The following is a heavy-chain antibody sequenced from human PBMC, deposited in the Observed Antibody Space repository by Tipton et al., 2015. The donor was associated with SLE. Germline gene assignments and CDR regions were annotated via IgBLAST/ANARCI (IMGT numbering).Heavy chain of an antibody. V-gene: IGHV5-51*01. CDR2: IYPGDSDI. CDR3: ARPRLTGEVDY. D-gene: IGHD3-9*01. CDR1: GYSFTTYW. Sequence: VQLVQSGAEVKKPGESLKISCKASGYSFTTYWIGWVRQMPGKGLEWMGIIYPGDSDIRYTPSFQRHVTISADKSISTAYLQLTSLRASDTAMYYCARPRLTGEVDYWGQGTPVTVSS. J-gene: IGHJ4*02.